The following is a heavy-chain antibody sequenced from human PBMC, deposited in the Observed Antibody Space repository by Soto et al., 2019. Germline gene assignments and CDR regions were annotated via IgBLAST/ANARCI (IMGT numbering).Heavy chain of an antibody. CDR1: GGSISSGGYY. J-gene: IGHJ6*02. Sequence: SETLSLTCTVSGGSISSGGYYWSWIRQHPGKGLEWIGYIYYSGSTYYNPSLKSRVTISVDTSKNQFSLKLSSVTAADTAVYYCEREMRDYSYYYGMDVWGQGTKVTVYS. CDR2: IYYSGST. CDR3: EREMRDYSYYYGMDV. V-gene: IGHV4-31*03.